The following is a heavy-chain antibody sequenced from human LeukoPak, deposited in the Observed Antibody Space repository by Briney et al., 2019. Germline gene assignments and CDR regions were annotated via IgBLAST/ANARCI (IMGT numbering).Heavy chain of an antibody. Sequence: GGSLRLSCAASGFTFSDYYMSWIRQAPGKALEWVSYISSSGSTIYYAASVKGRFTISRDNAKNSLYLQMNSLRAEDTAVYYCARDQWVGLSGYDYVWGSYRYFDDWGQGTLVTVSS. V-gene: IGHV3-11*01. CDR3: ARDQWVGLSGYDYVWGSYRYFDD. CDR1: GFTFSDYY. J-gene: IGHJ4*02. D-gene: IGHD3-16*02. CDR2: ISSSGSTI.